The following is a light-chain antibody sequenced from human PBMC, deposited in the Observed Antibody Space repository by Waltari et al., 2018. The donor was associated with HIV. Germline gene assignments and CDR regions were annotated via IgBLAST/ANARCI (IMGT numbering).Light chain of an antibody. CDR1: QSISSY. J-gene: IGKJ2*01. Sequence: DIQMTQSPSSLSASVGDRVIITCRASQSISSYLNWYQQKPGKAPKLLIYAASSLQSGVPSRFSGSGSGTDSTLTISSLQPEDFAAYYCQQSYSTPSFGQGTKLEIK. CDR2: AAS. CDR3: QQSYSTPS. V-gene: IGKV1-39*01.